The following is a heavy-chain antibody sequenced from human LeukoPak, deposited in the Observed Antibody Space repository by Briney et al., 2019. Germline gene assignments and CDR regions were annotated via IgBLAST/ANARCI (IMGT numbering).Heavy chain of an antibody. J-gene: IGHJ4*02. CDR2: IPRSGGIT. CDR3: AKDGDCTGGVCPIDY. V-gene: IGHV3-23*01. D-gene: IGHD2-8*02. CDR1: GVSFSTYG. Sequence: GGALRVSSVESGVSFSTYGMSCGRGALGEGVEWGSGIPRSGGITYYADSVKGRYTISRDNSKNTLYLQMNSLRAEDTALYYCAKDGDCTGGVCPIDYWGQGTLVTVSS.